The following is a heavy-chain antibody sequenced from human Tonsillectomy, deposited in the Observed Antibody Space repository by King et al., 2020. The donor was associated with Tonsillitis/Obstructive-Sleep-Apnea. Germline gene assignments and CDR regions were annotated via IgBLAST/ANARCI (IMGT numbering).Heavy chain of an antibody. D-gene: IGHD2-2*01. CDR1: GGTFSSYA. J-gene: IGHJ3*02. CDR3: SGNSWDAEIVVVPAATNSFDI. CDR2: VVPIFGTA. V-gene: IGHV1-69*12. Sequence: VQLVQSGDEVKRPGCSVKVSCKASGGTFSSYAISWVRQAPGQGLEWMGGVVPIFGTANYAQKFQGRVTITADESTSTAYMELSSLRSEDTAVYYWSGNSWDAEIVVVPAATNSFDIWGQGTMVTVSS.